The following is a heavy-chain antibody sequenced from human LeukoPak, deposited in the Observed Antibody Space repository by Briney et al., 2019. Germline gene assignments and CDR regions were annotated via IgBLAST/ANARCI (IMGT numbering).Heavy chain of an antibody. CDR1: GFTVSSNY. D-gene: IGHD6-19*01. J-gene: IGHJ5*02. CDR2: IYSGGST. Sequence: GGSLRLCCAASGFTVSSNYMSWVRQAPGKGLEWVSVIYSGGSTYYADSVKGRFTISRDNSKNTLYLQMNSLRAEDTAVYYCARCQARLSWFDPWGQGTLVTVSS. V-gene: IGHV3-66*01. CDR3: ARCQARLSWFDP.